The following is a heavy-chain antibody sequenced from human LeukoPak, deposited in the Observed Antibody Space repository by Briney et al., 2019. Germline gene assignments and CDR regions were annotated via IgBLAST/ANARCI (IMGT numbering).Heavy chain of an antibody. Sequence: ASVKVSCKASGYTFTSYGISWVRQAPGQGLEWMGWISAYNGNTIYAQNLQGRVTMTTDTSTSTAYMELRSLRSDDTAVYYCARDLEHCRNIICSNSAYWGQGTLVTVSS. V-gene: IGHV1-18*01. CDR3: ARDLEHCRNIICSNSAY. J-gene: IGHJ4*02. CDR2: ISAYNGNT. D-gene: IGHD2-2*01. CDR1: GYTFTSYG.